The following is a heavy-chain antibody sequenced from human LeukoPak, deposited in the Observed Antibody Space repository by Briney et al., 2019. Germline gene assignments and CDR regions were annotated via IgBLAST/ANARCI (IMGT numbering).Heavy chain of an antibody. V-gene: IGHV3-21*01. CDR3: ARDLKYYDRSGFDY. Sequence: GRSLRLSCAASGFTFSSYGMHWVRQAPGKGLEWVSCISSSSSYIYYTDSVKGRFTISRDNAKNSLTLQMNSLRAEDTAVYYCARDLKYYDRSGFDYWGQGTLVTVSS. J-gene: IGHJ4*02. CDR1: GFTFSSYG. CDR2: ISSSSSYI. D-gene: IGHD3-22*01.